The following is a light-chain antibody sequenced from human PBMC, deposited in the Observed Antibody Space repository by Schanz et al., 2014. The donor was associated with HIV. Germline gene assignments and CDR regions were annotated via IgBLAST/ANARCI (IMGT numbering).Light chain of an antibody. J-gene: IGKJ2*01. CDR3: QQYTPYSHT. V-gene: IGKV1-5*01. CDR2: GAS. CDR1: QSIGNS. Sequence: DIQMTQSPSTLSASVGDRVIITCRARQSIGNSLAWFQQKPGRAPQLLIYGASALQPGVPTTFSGSGSGTEFTLTISSLQTDDFATYYCQQYTPYSHTFGQGTTLEI.